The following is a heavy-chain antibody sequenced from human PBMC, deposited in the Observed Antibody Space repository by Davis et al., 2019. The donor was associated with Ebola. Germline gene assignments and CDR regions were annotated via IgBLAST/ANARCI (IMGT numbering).Heavy chain of an antibody. D-gene: IGHD1-26*01. CDR2: IIPILGIA. CDR3: ARDPPLYIVGAKQENGMDV. J-gene: IGHJ6*02. CDR1: GGTFSSYA. V-gene: IGHV1-69*04. Sequence: SVKVSCKASGGTFSSYAISWVRQAPGQGLEWMGRIIPILGIANYAQKFQGRVTMTRDTSTSTVYMELSSLRSEDTAVYYCARDPPLYIVGAKQENGMDVWGQGTTVTVSS.